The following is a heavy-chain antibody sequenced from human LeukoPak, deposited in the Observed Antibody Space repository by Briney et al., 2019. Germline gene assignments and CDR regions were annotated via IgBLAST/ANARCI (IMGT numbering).Heavy chain of an antibody. CDR3: GRLGTGSTGIYYSGMDV. Sequence: GESLKISCKASGYSFTNYWISWGRQMPGKGLEWMGRIDPSDSYPNYSPSFQGHVTISTDKSISTAYLQWSSLKASDTAMYYCGRLGTGSTGIYYSGMDVWGQGTTVTVSS. CDR2: IDPSDSYP. V-gene: IGHV5-10-1*01. J-gene: IGHJ6*02. CDR1: GYSFTNYW. D-gene: IGHD1-1*01.